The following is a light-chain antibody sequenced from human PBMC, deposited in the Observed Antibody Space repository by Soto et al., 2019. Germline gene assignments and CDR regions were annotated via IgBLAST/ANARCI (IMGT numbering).Light chain of an antibody. J-gene: IGLJ3*02. CDR1: SFNIEGKA. V-gene: IGLV1-44*01. Sequence: QSLMSKAPSASGTAAQRVIISSSRRSFNIEGKAGNGYQQLARTAAKLLIYPNDVRPSGVFDRFSGTQPGTSASLAIRGLRSDAEADYCGAAWDDSLNGWVFGGGTKVTVL. CDR3: AAWDDSLNGWV. CDR2: PND.